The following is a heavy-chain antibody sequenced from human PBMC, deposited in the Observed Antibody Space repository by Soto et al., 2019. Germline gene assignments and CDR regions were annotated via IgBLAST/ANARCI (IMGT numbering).Heavy chain of an antibody. CDR2: FDPEDGET. Sequence: ASVKVSCKVSVYTLTELSMHWVRQAPGKGLEWMGGFDPEDGETIYAQKFQGRVTMTEDTSTDTAYMELSSLRSEDTAVYYCATDRADYYDSSGHYYFDYWGQGTLVTVSS. D-gene: IGHD3-22*01. V-gene: IGHV1-24*01. J-gene: IGHJ4*02. CDR1: VYTLTELS. CDR3: ATDRADYYDSSGHYYFDY.